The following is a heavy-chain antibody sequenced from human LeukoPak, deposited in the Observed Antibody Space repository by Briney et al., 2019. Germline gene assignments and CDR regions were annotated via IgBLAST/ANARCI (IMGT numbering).Heavy chain of an antibody. J-gene: IGHJ4*02. D-gene: IGHD6-13*01. CDR2: ISGGGDST. CDR3: AKDLYISKAYYFDY. V-gene: IGHV3-23*01. Sequence: HSGGSLRLSCAASGFAFSNYAMNWVRQAPGKGLEWVSAISGGGDSTYYADSVKGRFTISRDNSKNTLYLQMNSLRAEDTAVYYCAKDLYISKAYYFDYWGQGTLVAVSS. CDR1: GFAFSNYA.